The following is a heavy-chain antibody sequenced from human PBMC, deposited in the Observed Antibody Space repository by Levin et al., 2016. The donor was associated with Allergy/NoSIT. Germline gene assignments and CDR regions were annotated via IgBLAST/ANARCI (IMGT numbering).Heavy chain of an antibody. V-gene: IGHV3-23*01. Sequence: GESLKISCVASGFTFSSYAMSWVRQAPGKGLEWVSTITNDAATQYADSVKGRFTISRDNSKNALDLQMNSLRAEDTAVYYCAKGVVVGAINTGYGMDVWGQGTTVTVSS. J-gene: IGHJ6*02. CDR1: GFTFSSYA. D-gene: IGHD2-15*01. CDR2: ITNDAAT. CDR3: AKGVVVGAINTGYGMDV.